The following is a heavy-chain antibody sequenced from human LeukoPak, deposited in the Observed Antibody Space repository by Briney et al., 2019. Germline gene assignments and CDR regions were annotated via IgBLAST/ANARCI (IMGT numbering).Heavy chain of an antibody. CDR3: ARHWDNNGWNFDY. Sequence: SETLSLTCTVSGGSISNNNYYWAWIRQPPGKGLECIGSIYYSGSPYYNPSLKSRVTISVDTSKNQFSLRLSSVTAADTAVYYCARHWDNNGWNFDYWGRGTLVTVSS. J-gene: IGHJ4*02. CDR1: GGSISNNNYY. D-gene: IGHD6-19*01. V-gene: IGHV4-39*01. CDR2: IYYSGSP.